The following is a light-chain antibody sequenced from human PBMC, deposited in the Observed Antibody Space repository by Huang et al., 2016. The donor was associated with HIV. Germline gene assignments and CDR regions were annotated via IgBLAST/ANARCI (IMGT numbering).Light chain of an antibody. CDR3: QQTDRFSIT. CDR2: ATS. CDR1: QDISSY. J-gene: IGKJ5*01. Sequence: DIQMTQSPSSVSASVGERVTITCRASQDISSYVAWYQQKPGKAPKLLIYATSTLQSGVPSRFSGSAAGTEFTLTISSLQAEDFATYYCQQTDRFSITFGQGTRLEIK. V-gene: IGKV1-12*01.